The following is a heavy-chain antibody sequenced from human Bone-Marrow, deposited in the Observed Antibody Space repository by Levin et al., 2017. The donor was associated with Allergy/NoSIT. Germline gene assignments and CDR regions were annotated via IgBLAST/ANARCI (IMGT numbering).Heavy chain of an antibody. V-gene: IGHV1-18*01. Sequence: ASVKVSCKASGYTFTSYGISWVRQAPGQGLEWMGWISAYNGNTNYAQKLQGRVTMTTDTSTSTAYMELRSLRSDDTAVYYCARDRPYSSGWYRFFWYFDLWGRGTLVTVSS. CDR1: GYTFTSYG. CDR2: ISAYNGNT. J-gene: IGHJ2*01. CDR3: ARDRPYSSGWYRFFWYFDL. D-gene: IGHD6-19*01.